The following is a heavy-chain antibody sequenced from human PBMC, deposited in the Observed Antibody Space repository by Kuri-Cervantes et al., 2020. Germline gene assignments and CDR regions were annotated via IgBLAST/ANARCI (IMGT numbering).Heavy chain of an antibody. V-gene: IGHV1-2*02. CDR2: INPNSGGT. CDR1: GYTFTDYY. D-gene: IGHD3/OR15-3a*01. Sequence: ASVKVSCKASGYTFTDYYMHWVRQAPGQGLEWMGWINPNSGGTNYAQKFQGRVTLTTDTSTSTAYMELRSLRSDDTAVYYCSRCYDLLSGMDVWGQGTTVTVSS. CDR3: SRCYDLLSGMDV. J-gene: IGHJ6*02.